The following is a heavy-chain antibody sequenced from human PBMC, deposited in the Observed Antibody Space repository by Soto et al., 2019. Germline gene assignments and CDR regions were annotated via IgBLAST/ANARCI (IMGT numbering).Heavy chain of an antibody. CDR1: GGSISSSSYY. V-gene: IGHV4-39*01. J-gene: IGHJ4*02. Sequence: SETLSLTCTVSGGSISSSSYYWGWIRQPPGKGLEWIGSICYSGSTYYNPSLKSRVTISVDTSKNQFSPKLSSVTVADTAVYYCARRGDTAMVFDYWGQGTLVTVSS. D-gene: IGHD5-18*01. CDR3: ARRGDTAMVFDY. CDR2: ICYSGST.